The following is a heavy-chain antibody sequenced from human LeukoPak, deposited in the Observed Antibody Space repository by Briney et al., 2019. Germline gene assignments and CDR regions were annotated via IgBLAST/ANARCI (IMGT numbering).Heavy chain of an antibody. D-gene: IGHD4-11*01. CDR2: INPSGGST. Sequence: GTSVKVSCKASGYTFTSYYMHWVRQAPGQGLEWMGIINPSGGSTSYAQKIPGRVTMTRGTATSTVYMELSSLSSYDTAVYFCARSDYNDYRGLGFWGQGTPVTVS. CDR3: ARSDYNDYRGLGF. CDR1: GYTFTSYY. J-gene: IGHJ4*02. V-gene: IGHV1-46*01.